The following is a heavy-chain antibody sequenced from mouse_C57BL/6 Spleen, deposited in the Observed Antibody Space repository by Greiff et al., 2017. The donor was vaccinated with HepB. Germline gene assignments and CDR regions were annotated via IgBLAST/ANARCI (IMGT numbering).Heavy chain of an antibody. CDR3: ARHEAYDYFDY. Sequence: VQLQQSGGDLVKPGGSLKLSCAASGFTFSSYGMSWVRQTPDKRLEWVATISSGGSYTYYPDSVKGRFTISRDNAKNTLYLQMSSLKSEDTAMYYCARHEAYDYFDYWGQGTTLTVSS. CDR2: ISSGGSYT. V-gene: IGHV5-6*01. CDR1: GFTFSSYG. J-gene: IGHJ2*01. D-gene: IGHD2-3*01.